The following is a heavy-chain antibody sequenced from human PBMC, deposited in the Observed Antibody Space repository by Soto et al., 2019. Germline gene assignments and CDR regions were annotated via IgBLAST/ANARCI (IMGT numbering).Heavy chain of an antibody. Sequence: EVQLLESGGDLVQPGGSLRLSCAASGLIFSDYAMSWVRQAPGKGLECVACISGSGDKTFYADSVKGRFTISRDNSKNTVSLHMNSLRVDDTAVYFCAKDRFGIGGPVDYWGPGTLVTVSS. J-gene: IGHJ4*02. CDR3: AKDRFGIGGPVDY. V-gene: IGHV3-23*01. CDR2: ISGSGDKT. CDR1: GLIFSDYA. D-gene: IGHD1-26*01.